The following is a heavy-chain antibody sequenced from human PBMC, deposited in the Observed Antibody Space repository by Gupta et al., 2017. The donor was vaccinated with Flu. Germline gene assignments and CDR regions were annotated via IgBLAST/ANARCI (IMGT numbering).Heavy chain of an antibody. V-gene: IGHV3-23*01. Sequence: EVQLLESGGGLVQPGGSLRLSCAASGFSFNTYAMPWVRQAPGKGLEWVSAISGSGGDTYYADSVKGRFTISRDNSKNTLYLQMNGLRAEDTAVYYCAKRGYSASSGEDYWGQGTLVTVSS. D-gene: IGHD6-6*01. CDR3: AKRGYSASSGEDY. CDR1: GFSFNTYA. CDR2: ISGSGGDT. J-gene: IGHJ4*02.